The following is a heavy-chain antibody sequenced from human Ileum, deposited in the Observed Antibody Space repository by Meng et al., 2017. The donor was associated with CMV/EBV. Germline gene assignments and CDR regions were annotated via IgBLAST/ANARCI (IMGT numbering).Heavy chain of an antibody. J-gene: IGHJ4*02. V-gene: IGHV4-34*01. Sequence: QVALHQWGLGLLKHSETLSLTCGVNYGSFSSFSWTWIRQPPGKGPEWIGDINHRGTTNYSPSLKSRVTISIDTSKKQFSLRLSSLTAADTAVYYCTRGRVGDWGFDFWGQGTLVTVSS. D-gene: IGHD1-26*01. CDR1: YGSFSSFS. CDR2: INHRGTT. CDR3: TRGRVGDWGFDF.